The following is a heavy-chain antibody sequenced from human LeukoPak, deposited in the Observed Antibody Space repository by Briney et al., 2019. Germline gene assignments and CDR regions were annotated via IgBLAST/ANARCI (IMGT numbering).Heavy chain of an antibody. CDR3: ARRANHGDYVDYFDY. D-gene: IGHD4-17*01. J-gene: IGHJ4*02. Sequence: RGESLKISCKGSGYSFTSYWIGWVRQMPGKGLEWMGIIYPGDSDTRYSPSFQGQVTISADKSIDTAYLQFSSLKASDTAMYFCARRANHGDYVDYFDYWGQGTLLTVSS. CDR2: IYPGDSDT. CDR1: GYSFTSYW. V-gene: IGHV5-51*01.